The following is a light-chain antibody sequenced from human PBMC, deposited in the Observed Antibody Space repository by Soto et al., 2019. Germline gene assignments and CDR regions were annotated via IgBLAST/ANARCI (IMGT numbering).Light chain of an antibody. CDR3: SSYTTSYTKV. Sequence: QSALTQPAAVSGSPGQSITISCTGTSSDVGGYNYVSWYQHHPGKVPKLMIYEVSNRPSGISNRFSGSKSVNTASLTISGLQSEAETDYYCSSYTTSYTKVFGGGTKLTVL. V-gene: IGLV2-14*01. CDR1: SSDVGGYNY. J-gene: IGLJ2*01. CDR2: EVS.